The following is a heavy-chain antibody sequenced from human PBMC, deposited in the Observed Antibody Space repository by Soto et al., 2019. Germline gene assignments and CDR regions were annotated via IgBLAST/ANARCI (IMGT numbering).Heavy chain of an antibody. CDR3: VRGLYDSTGYYYELDY. Sequence: PSETLSLTCTVSGASVSSGSSYWSWIRQPPGKGLEWIGYIYHSGSPNCNPSLTSRVSISVEKSKNQFSLKLSSVTAADTAVYYCVRGLYDSTGYYYELDYWGQGTLVTVSS. CDR1: GASVSSGSSY. V-gene: IGHV4-61*01. D-gene: IGHD3-22*01. J-gene: IGHJ4*02. CDR2: IYHSGSP.